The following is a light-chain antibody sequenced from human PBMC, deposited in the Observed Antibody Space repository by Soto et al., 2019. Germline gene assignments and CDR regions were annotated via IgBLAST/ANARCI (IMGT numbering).Light chain of an antibody. CDR1: QTISSS. Sequence: EIVLTQSPATLSMSPGERATLSCWASQTISSSLAWYQQKPGQAPRLLIYGASTRAAGVPVRFSGSGSGTEFTLTINRLEAEEFAVYYCQQYNRWPLTFGGGTKVEIK. CDR2: GAS. CDR3: QQYNRWPLT. J-gene: IGKJ4*01. V-gene: IGKV3-15*01.